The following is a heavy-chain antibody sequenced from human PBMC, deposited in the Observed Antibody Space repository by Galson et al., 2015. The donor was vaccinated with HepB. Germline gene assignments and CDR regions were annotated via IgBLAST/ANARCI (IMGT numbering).Heavy chain of an antibody. V-gene: IGHV3-33*01. D-gene: IGHD5-24*01. CDR2: IWYDGSNK. J-gene: IGHJ3*02. CDR3: ASEGWLQNWLGAFDI. Sequence: SLRLSCAASGFTFSSYGMHWVRQAPGKGLEWVAVIWYDGSNKYYADSVKGRFTISRDNSKNTLYLQMNSLRAEDTAVYYCASEGWLQNWLGAFDIWGQGTMVTVSS. CDR1: GFTFSSYG.